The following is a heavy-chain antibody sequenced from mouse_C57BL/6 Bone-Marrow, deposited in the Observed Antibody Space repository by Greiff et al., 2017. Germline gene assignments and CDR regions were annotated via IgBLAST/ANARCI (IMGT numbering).Heavy chain of an antibody. J-gene: IGHJ2*01. D-gene: IGHD2-12*01. V-gene: IGHV2-2*01. CDR2: IWSGGST. CDR1: GFSLTSYG. CDR3: ATYYSGYFDY. Sequence: VQLVESGPGLVQPSQSLSITCTVSGFSLTSYGVHWVRQSPGKGLEWLGVIWSGGSTDYNAAFISRMSISKDNSKSQVFFKMNSLPADDTAIYYCATYYSGYFDYWGQGTTLTVSS.